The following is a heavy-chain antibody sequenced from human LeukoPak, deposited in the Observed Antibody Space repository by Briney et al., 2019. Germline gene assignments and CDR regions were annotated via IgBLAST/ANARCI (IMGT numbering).Heavy chain of an antibody. V-gene: IGHV3-23*01. CDR1: GFTFSSFV. J-gene: IGHJ4*02. CDR3: AKSYSSRQASDY. CDR2: ISGSGGST. Sequence: PGGSLRLSCAASGFTFSSFVMRWVRQAPGKGLEWVSSISGSGGSTDYADSVKGRFTISRDNSKNTLYLQLNSLRAEVTAVYYCAKSYSSRQASDYWGQGTLVTVSS. D-gene: IGHD3-22*01.